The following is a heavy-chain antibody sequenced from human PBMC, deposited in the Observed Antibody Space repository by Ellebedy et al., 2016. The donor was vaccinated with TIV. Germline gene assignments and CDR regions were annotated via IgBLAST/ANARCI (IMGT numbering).Heavy chain of an antibody. Sequence: PGGSLRLSCSASGFLFSANGFHGVRQAPGKGLEWVGAIWSNGNTQYNTDSVKGRLTISRDDSKNTVFLQMNGLRHEDTAVYYCAKDRLGLDGNYIDYWGLGTLVNVSS. V-gene: IGHV3-33*03. CDR1: GFLFSANG. D-gene: IGHD1-14*01. CDR3: AKDRLGLDGNYIDY. J-gene: IGHJ4*02. CDR2: IWSNGNTQ.